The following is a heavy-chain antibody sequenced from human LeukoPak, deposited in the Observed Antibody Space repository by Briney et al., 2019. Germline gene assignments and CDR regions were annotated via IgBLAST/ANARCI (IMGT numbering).Heavy chain of an antibody. V-gene: IGHV4-31*11. D-gene: IGHD4-23*01. Sequence: SETLSLTCAVYGGSFSGYYWSWIRQHPGKGLEWIGYIYYSGSTYYNPSLKSRVTISVDTSKNQFSLKLSSVTAADTAVYYCASIRTYSGSWRIYGGNSVGLFDPWGQGTLVTVSS. CDR2: IYYSGST. J-gene: IGHJ5*02. CDR3: ASIRTYSGSWRIYGGNSVGLFDP. CDR1: GGSFSGYY.